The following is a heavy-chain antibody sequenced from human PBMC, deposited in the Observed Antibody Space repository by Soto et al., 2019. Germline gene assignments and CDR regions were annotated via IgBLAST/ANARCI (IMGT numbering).Heavy chain of an antibody. Sequence: SVKVSCKASGGTFSSYAISWVRQAPGQGLEWMGGIIPIFGTANYAQKFQGRVTITADESTSTAYMELSSLRSEDTAVYYCAGYSGSYPGRGYGMDVWGQGTTVTVSS. D-gene: IGHD1-26*01. V-gene: IGHV1-69*13. CDR2: IIPIFGTA. J-gene: IGHJ6*02. CDR3: AGYSGSYPGRGYGMDV. CDR1: GGTFSSYA.